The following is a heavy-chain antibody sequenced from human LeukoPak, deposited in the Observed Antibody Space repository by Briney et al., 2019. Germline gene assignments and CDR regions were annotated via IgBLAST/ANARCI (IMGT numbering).Heavy chain of an antibody. J-gene: IGHJ6*03. V-gene: IGHV3-23*01. CDR1: GFTFRNYA. Sequence: GGSLRLSCEASGFTFRNYAMSWVRQAPGKGLEWVSGISGSGGSAGSTYYADSVKGRFIISRDNSKDTLYLQMNSLRVEDTAVYYCAREIRKVVTTFGYYYYYMDVWGKGTTVTISS. D-gene: IGHD2-21*02. CDR2: ISGSGGSAGST. CDR3: AREIRKVVTTFGYYYYYMDV.